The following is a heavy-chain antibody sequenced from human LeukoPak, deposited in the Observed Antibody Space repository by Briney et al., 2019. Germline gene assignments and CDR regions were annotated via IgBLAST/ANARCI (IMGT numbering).Heavy chain of an antibody. Sequence: GGSLRLSCAASGFTFDDYGMSWVRQAPGKGLEWVPGINWNGGSTGYADSVKGRFTISRDNAKNSLYLQMNSLRAEDAALYYCARDGLLGAFGIWGQGTMVTVSS. D-gene: IGHD1-26*01. J-gene: IGHJ3*02. CDR3: ARDGLLGAFGI. CDR1: GFTFDDYG. CDR2: INWNGGST. V-gene: IGHV3-20*04.